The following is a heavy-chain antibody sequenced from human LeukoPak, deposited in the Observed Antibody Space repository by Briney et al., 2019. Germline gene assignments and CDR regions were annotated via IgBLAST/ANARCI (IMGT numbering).Heavy chain of an antibody. CDR2: IYYSGST. CDR1: GGSISSGDYY. J-gene: IGHJ4*02. D-gene: IGHD3-10*01. CDR3: ARLLWFGGYYFDY. V-gene: IGHV4-30-4*01. Sequence: SQTLSLTCTVSGGSISSGDYYWSWIRQPPGKGLEWIGYIYYSGSTYYNPSLKSRVSMSVDTSKNQFSLKLSSVTAADTAVYYCARLLWFGGYYFDYWGQGTLVTVSS.